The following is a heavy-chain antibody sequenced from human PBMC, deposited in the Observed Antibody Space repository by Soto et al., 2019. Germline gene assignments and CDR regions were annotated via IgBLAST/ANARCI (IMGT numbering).Heavy chain of an antibody. J-gene: IGHJ6*02. Sequence: SETLSLTCAVSGGSISSSNCWSWVRQPPGKGLEWIGGIYHSGSTNYNPSLKSRVTISVDKSKNQFSLKLSSVTAADTAVYYCARARVVIMSYYYYGMDVWGQGTTVTVSS. CDR2: IYHSGST. D-gene: IGHD3-3*01. V-gene: IGHV4-4*02. CDR3: ARARVVIMSYYYYGMDV. CDR1: GGSISSSNC.